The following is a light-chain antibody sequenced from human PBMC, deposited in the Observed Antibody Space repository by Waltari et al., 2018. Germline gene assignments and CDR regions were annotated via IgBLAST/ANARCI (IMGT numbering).Light chain of an antibody. Sequence: DIQMTQSPSSLSASVGDMVTITCRASQTISRYLNWYQQKPGKAPNLLISAASSLQSGVPSRFSGSGSGRDFTLIITSLQPEDFATYYCQESYSFTRTFGQGTKVEIK. J-gene: IGKJ1*01. CDR1: QTISRY. CDR2: AAS. V-gene: IGKV1-39*01. CDR3: QESYSFTRT.